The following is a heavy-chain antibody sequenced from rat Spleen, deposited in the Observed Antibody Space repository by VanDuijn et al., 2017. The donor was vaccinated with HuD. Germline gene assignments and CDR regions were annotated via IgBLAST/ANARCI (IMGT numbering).Heavy chain of an antibody. J-gene: IGHJ1*01. V-gene: IGHV5-7*01. CDR3: ARHLGGYGHFDF. CDR1: GFTFSDYN. Sequence: EVQLVESGGGLVQPGRSLKLSCAASGFTFSDYNMAWVRQAPKKGLEWVASISSGGGGTYYADSVEGRFTISRDNAKSTLYLQMDSLRSEDTATYHCARHLGGYGHFDFWGPGTMVTVSS. D-gene: IGHD1-11*01. CDR2: ISSGGGGT.